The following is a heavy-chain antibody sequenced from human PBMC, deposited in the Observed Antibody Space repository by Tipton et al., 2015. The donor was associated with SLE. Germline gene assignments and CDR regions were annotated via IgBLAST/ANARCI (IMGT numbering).Heavy chain of an antibody. CDR2: IRFDGSNK. D-gene: IGHD1-1*01. CDR3: AKDSEPWKSGDYGMDV. J-gene: IGHJ6*02. CDR1: GFTFNNYG. Sequence: SLRLSCAASGFTFNNYGMHWVRQAPGKGLEWVAFIRFDGSNKYYGDSVKGRFTISRDNSKNTMFLQMNSLGAEDTAVYYCAKDSEPWKSGDYGMDVWGQGTTVTVSS. V-gene: IGHV3-30*02.